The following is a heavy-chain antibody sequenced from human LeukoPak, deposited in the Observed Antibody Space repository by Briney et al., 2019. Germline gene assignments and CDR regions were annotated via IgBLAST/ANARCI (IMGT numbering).Heavy chain of an antibody. CDR3: ATDRSSIAVRPH. J-gene: IGHJ4*02. Sequence: GRSLRLSCAASGFTFDDYAMHWVRQAPGKGLEWVSGISWNSGKIGYADSVKGRFTISRDNAKNSLHLQMNSLRAEDTAVYYCATDRSSIAVRPHWGQGTLVTVSS. D-gene: IGHD6-6*01. CDR1: GFTFDDYA. CDR2: ISWNSGKI. V-gene: IGHV3-9*01.